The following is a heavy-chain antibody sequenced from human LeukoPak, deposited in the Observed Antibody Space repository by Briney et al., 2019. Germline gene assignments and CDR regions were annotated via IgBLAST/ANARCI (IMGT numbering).Heavy chain of an antibody. CDR2: IYSGGST. D-gene: IGHD3-3*01. V-gene: IGHV3-53*01. Sequence: PGGSLRLSCAASGFTVSSNYMSWVRQAPGKGLEWVSVIYSGGSTYYADSVKGRFTISRDNSKNTLYLQMNSLRAEDTAVYYCARSFGVADDAFDIWGQGTMVTVSS. J-gene: IGHJ3*02. CDR3: ARSFGVADDAFDI. CDR1: GFTVSSNY.